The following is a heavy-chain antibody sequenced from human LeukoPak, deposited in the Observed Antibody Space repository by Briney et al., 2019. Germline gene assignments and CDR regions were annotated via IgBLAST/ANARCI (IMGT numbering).Heavy chain of an antibody. J-gene: IGHJ4*02. CDR2: INPNSGGT. CDR3: ARSTLSVVVVIDY. D-gene: IGHD3-22*01. Sequence: ASVKVSCKASGYTFTGYYMHWVRQAPGQGLEWMGWINPNSGGTNYAQKFQGRVTMTRDTSISTAYMELSRLRSDDTAVYYCARSTLSVVVVIDYWGQGTLVTVSS. V-gene: IGHV1-2*02. CDR1: GYTFTGYY.